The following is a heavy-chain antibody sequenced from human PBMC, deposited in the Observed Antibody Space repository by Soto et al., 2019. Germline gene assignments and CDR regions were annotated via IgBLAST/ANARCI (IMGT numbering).Heavy chain of an antibody. CDR3: AKANTYGSGSYSPY. Sequence: QVQLVESGGGVVQPGRSLRLSCAASGFTSSSYGMHWVRQAPGKGLEWVAVISYDGSNKYYADSVKGRFTISRDNSKNTLYLQMNSLRAEDTAVYYCAKANTYGSGSYSPYWGQGTLVTVSS. J-gene: IGHJ4*02. CDR2: ISYDGSNK. D-gene: IGHD3-10*01. V-gene: IGHV3-30*18. CDR1: GFTSSSYG.